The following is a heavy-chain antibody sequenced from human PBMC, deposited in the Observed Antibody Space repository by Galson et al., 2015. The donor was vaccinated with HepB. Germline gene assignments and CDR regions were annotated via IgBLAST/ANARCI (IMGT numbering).Heavy chain of an antibody. CDR2: ISAYNGNT. CDR1: GYTFPSYG. Sequence: QSGAEVKKPGESLKISCTASGYTFPSYGISWVRQAPGQGLEWMGWISAYNGNTNYAQKLQGRVIMSTDTSTNTAYMELRSLRSDDTAVYYCARDLPVYDIRPNDAFDIWGQGTMVTVSS. V-gene: IGHV1-18*01. J-gene: IGHJ3*02. CDR3: ARDLPVYDIRPNDAFDI. D-gene: IGHD3-9*01.